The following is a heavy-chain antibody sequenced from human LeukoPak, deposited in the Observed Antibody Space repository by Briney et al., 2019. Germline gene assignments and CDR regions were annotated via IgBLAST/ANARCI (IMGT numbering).Heavy chain of an antibody. D-gene: IGHD1-26*01. Sequence: GGSLRLSCAASGFTFSTYRMNWVRQAPGKGLEWLSYITSSSSTIYYADSVQGRFTISRDNAKSSLYLQMNSLRVEDTAVYYCARDRVGAYWGQGTLVTVSS. CDR3: ARDRVGAY. J-gene: IGHJ4*02. CDR1: GFTFSTYR. CDR2: ITSSSSTI. V-gene: IGHV3-48*01.